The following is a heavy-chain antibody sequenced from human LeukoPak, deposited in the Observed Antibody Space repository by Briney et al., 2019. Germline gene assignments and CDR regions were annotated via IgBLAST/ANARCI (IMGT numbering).Heavy chain of an antibody. V-gene: IGHV4-38-2*01. Sequence: SETLSLTCAVSGYSISSGHYWGWIRQPPGKGLEWIGSMYHSGSTYFNPSLKSRVTISVDTSKNQFPLTLSSVTAADTAVYFCARVSGSGTALDAFDIWGQGTMVIVSS. D-gene: IGHD1-1*01. CDR1: GYSISSGHY. CDR3: ARVSGSGTALDAFDI. CDR2: MYHSGST. J-gene: IGHJ3*02.